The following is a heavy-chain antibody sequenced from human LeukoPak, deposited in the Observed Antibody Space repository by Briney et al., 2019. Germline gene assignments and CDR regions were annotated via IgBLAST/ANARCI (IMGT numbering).Heavy chain of an antibody. D-gene: IGHD1-26*01. CDR1: GFTFITYS. V-gene: IGHV3-23*01. CDR3: AQWSRYFDY. CDR2: ISGSGYST. J-gene: IGHJ4*02. Sequence: GGSLRLSCAASGFTFITYSMTWVRQAPGKGLEWVSAISGSGYSTYYADSVKGRSTISRDNSKNTLYLQMNSLRAEDTALYFCAQWSRYFDYWGQGTLVTVSS.